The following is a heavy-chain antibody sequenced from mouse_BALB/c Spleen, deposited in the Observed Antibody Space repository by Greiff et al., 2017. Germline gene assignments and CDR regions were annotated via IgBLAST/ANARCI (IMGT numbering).Heavy chain of an antibody. CDR3: ARSSSSWYFDV. J-gene: IGHJ1*01. CDR2: INPSTGYT. D-gene: IGHD1-1*01. Sequence: VKLQESAAELARPGASVKMSCKASGYTFTSYTMHWVKQRPGQGLEWIGYINPSTGYTEYNQKFKDKATLTADKSSSTAYMQLSSLTSEDSAVYYCARSSSSWYFDVWGAGTTVTVSS. CDR1: GYTFTSYT. V-gene: IGHV1-4*02.